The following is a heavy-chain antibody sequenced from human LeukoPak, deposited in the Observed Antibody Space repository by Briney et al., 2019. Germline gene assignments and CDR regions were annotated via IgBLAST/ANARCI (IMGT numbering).Heavy chain of an antibody. CDR2: IIPIFGTA. J-gene: IGHJ4*02. CDR1: GYTFTSYD. CDR3: ARSDYDSSGYYFDY. D-gene: IGHD3-22*01. Sequence: GASVKVSCKASGYTFTSYDINWVRQATGQGLEWMGGIIPIFGTANYAQKFQGRVTITTDESTSTAYMELSSLRSEDTAVYYCARSDYDSSGYYFDYWGQGTLVTVSS. V-gene: IGHV1-69*05.